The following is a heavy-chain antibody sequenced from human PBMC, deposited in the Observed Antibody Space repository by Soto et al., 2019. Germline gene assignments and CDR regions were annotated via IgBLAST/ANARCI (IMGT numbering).Heavy chain of an antibody. CDR2: IIPTFGTA. CDR3: AGTPLYPRSGSYPMSY. V-gene: IGHV1-69*13. D-gene: IGHD3-10*01. J-gene: IGHJ4*02. CDR1: GGTFSSYA. Sequence: ASVKVSCKASGGTFSSYAISWVRQAPGQRLEWMGGIIPTFGTANYAQKFQGRVTITADESTSTAYMELSSLRSEDTAVYYCAGTPLYPRSGSYPMSYWGQGTLVTVSS.